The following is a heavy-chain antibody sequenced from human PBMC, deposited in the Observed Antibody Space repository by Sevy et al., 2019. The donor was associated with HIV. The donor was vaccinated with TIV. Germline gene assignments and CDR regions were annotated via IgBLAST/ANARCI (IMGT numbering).Heavy chain of an antibody. CDR2: INPNSGGT. V-gene: IGHV1-2*06. Sequence: ASVKVSCKASGYTFTGYYMHWVRQAPGQGLEWMGRINPNSGGTNYAQKFQGRVTMTRDTSISTAYMELSRLRSDDTAVYYCARDPSPVVCGYFSKSYFVCWGQGTLFSV. CDR1: GYTFTGYY. D-gene: IGHD3-22*01. CDR3: ARDPSPVVCGYFSKSYFVC. J-gene: IGHJ4*02.